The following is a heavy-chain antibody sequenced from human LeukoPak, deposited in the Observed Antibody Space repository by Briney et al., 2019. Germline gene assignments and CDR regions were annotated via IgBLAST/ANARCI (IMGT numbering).Heavy chain of an antibody. V-gene: IGHV1-69*04. J-gene: IGHJ3*02. CDR3: ARAAVPAAKNDAFDI. CDR2: IIPIFGIA. D-gene: IGHD2-2*01. CDR1: GGTFSSHA. Sequence: SVKVSCKASGGTFSSHAISWVRQAPGQGLEWMGRIIPIFGIANYAQKFQGRVTITADKSTSTAYMELSSLRSEDTAVYYCARAAVPAAKNDAFDIWGQGTMVTVSS.